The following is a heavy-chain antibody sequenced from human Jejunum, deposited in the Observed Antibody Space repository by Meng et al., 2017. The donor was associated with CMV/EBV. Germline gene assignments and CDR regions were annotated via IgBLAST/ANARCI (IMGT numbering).Heavy chain of an antibody. D-gene: IGHD3/OR15-3a*01. CDR2: ISENGDAG. V-gene: IGHV3-30-3*01. J-gene: IGHJ5*02. CDR3: VTAGDFSTGYGFDN. CDR1: GFAFNNYP. Sequence: QVQLVESGGGVVQPGKSLRLSCVASGFAFNNYPMHWVRQTPDKGLEWLARISENGDAGSYADSVRGRFTISRDNSKNTLYLHMNSLKSEDTALYYCVTAGDFSTGYGFDNWGQGVLVTVSS.